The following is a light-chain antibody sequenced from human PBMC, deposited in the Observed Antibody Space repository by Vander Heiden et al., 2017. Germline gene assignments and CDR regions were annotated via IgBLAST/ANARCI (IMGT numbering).Light chain of an antibody. CDR2: QDN. CDR3: QAWDTSTAWKV. J-gene: IGLJ2*01. CDR1: KLGDKY. Sequence: SYDLTQPPSVSVSPGQTASITCAGDKLGDKYACWYQQKPGQSPLLVIYQDNKRPSGIPERFSGSNSGNTATLTISGTQAMDEADYYCQAWDTSTAWKVFGGGTKLTVL. V-gene: IGLV3-1*01.